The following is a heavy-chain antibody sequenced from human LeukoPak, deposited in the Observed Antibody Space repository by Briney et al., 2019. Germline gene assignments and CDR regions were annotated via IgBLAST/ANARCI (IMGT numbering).Heavy chain of an antibody. V-gene: IGHV1-69*11. D-gene: IGHD2-15*01. J-gene: IGHJ3*02. CDR2: IIPILGTA. Sequence: GASVKVSCKASGGTFSSYAISWVRQAPGQGLEWMGRIIPILGTANYAQKLQGRVTITTDESTSTAYMELSSLRSEDTAVYYCARLGDCSGGSCYQKHDAFDIWGQGTMVTVSS. CDR1: GGTFSSYA. CDR3: ARLGDCSGGSCYQKHDAFDI.